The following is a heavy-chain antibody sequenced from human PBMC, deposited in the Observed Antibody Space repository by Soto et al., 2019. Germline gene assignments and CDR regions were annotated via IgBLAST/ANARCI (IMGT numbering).Heavy chain of an antibody. J-gene: IGHJ4*02. CDR1: GGSISDYY. CDR3: ARASRNYFAY. Sequence: QVQLQESGPGLVKPSETLSLTCTVSGGSISDYYWSWIRQSPGKGLEWIGYIYHSGSTYYNPSLKSRVTISLDASKTQFSLKLSSLTTAETAVYYCARASRNYFAYWGQGALVTVSS. CDR2: IYHSGST. V-gene: IGHV4-59*01.